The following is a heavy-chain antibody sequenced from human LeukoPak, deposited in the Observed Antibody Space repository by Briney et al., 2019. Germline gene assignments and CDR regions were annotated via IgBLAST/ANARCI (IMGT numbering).Heavy chain of an antibody. CDR1: GFTFSSYG. CDR3: ARDGVEMATISVFAFDI. V-gene: IGHV3-21*01. J-gene: IGHJ3*02. D-gene: IGHD5-24*01. Sequence: GGSLRLSCAASGFTFSSYGMHWVRQAPGKGLEWVSSISSSSSYIYYADSVKGRFTISRDNAKNSLYLQMNSLRAEDTAVYYCARDGVEMATISVFAFDIWGQGTMVTVSS. CDR2: ISSSSSYI.